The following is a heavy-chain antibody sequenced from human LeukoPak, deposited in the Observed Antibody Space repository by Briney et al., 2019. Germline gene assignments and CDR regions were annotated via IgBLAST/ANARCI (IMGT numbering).Heavy chain of an antibody. D-gene: IGHD3-22*01. J-gene: IGHJ3*01. CDR3: AKGSGYMIVSSAGVLS. Sequence: GGSLRLSCAASGFTFSSYGMSWARQAPGKGLEWVSAISGSGGSTYYADSVKGRFTISRDNSKNTLYLQMNSLRAEDTAVYYCAKGSGYMIVSSAGVLSWGQGTMVTVSS. V-gene: IGHV3-23*01. CDR1: GFTFSSYG. CDR2: ISGSGGST.